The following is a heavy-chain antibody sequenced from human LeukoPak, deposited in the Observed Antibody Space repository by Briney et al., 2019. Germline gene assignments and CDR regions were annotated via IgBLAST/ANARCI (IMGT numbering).Heavy chain of an antibody. J-gene: IGHJ4*02. CDR1: GGSISSYY. Sequence: PSGTLSLTCTVSGGSISSYYWSWIRQPPGKGLEWIGYIYYSGSTNYNPSLKSRVTISVDTSKNQFSLKLSSVTAADTAVYYCARVGGNGYDIDYWGQGTLVTVSS. V-gene: IGHV4-59*01. D-gene: IGHD5-12*01. CDR3: ARVGGNGYDIDY. CDR2: IYYSGST.